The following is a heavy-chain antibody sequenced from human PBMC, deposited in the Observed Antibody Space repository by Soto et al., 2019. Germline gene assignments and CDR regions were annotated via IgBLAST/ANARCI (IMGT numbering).Heavy chain of an antibody. Sequence: PSETLSLTCSVSGDSISSGDYYWSWIRQPPGKGLEWIGYIYYSGSTYYNPSLKSRVTISVDTSKNQFSLNLSSVTAADTAVYYCASDNWAHVGGMDVWGQGTTVTVSS. D-gene: IGHD7-27*01. V-gene: IGHV4-30-4*01. CDR3: ASDNWAHVGGMDV. J-gene: IGHJ6*02. CDR2: IYYSGST. CDR1: GDSISSGDYY.